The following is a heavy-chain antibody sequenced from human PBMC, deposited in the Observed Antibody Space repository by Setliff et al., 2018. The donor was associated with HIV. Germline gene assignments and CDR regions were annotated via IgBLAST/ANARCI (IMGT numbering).Heavy chain of an antibody. D-gene: IGHD6-19*01. J-gene: IGHJ3*02. V-gene: IGHV3-21*01. CDR3: ARPMEIGRHPVAGQRDAFDI. CDR2: ISISSSNI. Sequence: GGSLRLSCAVSGFTFSSYSMNWVRQAPGKGLEWVSSISISSSNIYYADSVKGRFTISRDNAKNSLYLQMNSLRAEDTAVYYCARPMEIGRHPVAGQRDAFDIWGQGTMVTVSS. CDR1: GFTFSSYS.